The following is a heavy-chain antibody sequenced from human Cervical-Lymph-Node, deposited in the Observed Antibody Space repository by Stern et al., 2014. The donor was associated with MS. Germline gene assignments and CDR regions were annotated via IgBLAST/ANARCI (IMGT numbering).Heavy chain of an antibody. V-gene: IGHV1-24*01. J-gene: IGHJ4*02. CDR3: ATSHTYYYDSSLAY. Sequence: VHLVEPGAEAKKHGASVKGSCKGYGYTLTELSMHWVGQAPGNGLEWMGGFDPEDGETIYAQKFQGRVTMTEDTSTDTAYMELSSLRCEDTAVYYCATSHTYYYDSSLAYWGQGTLVTVSS. CDR1: GYTLTELS. D-gene: IGHD3-22*01. CDR2: FDPEDGET.